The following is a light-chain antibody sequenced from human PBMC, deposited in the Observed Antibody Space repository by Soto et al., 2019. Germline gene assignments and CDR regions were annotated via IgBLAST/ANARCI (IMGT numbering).Light chain of an antibody. CDR2: EVS. CDR1: SSDIGGYHY. V-gene: IGLV2-14*01. CDR3: SSYTSSSTYVI. J-gene: IGLJ2*01. Sequence: QSVLTQPASVSGSPGQSITISCTGSSSDIGGYHYVSWYQQHPGKAPKLMIYEVSSRPSGVSNRFSASKSGNTASLTIFGLQAEDEADYYCSSYTSSSTYVIFGGGTKVTVL.